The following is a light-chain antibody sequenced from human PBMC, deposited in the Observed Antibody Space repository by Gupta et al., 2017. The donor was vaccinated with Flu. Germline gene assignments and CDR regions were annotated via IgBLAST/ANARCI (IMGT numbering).Light chain of an antibody. J-gene: IGKJ1*01. CDR3: QQYHNYSTAT. V-gene: IGKV1-5*03. CDR2: KAS. CDR1: QSIDNW. Sequence: DIHMTQSPSTVSASVVDRVTVTCRASQSIDNWLAWYQQKPGRAPKLLIYKASTLETGAPSRCSGSGSGTEFTLTISSLQPDDFATYYCQQYHNYSTATFGRGTKVEIK.